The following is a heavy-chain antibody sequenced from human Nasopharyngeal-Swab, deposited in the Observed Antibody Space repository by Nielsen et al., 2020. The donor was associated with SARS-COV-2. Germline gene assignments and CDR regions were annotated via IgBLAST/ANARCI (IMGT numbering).Heavy chain of an antibody. CDR2: IYSGGST. D-gene: IGHD3-22*01. J-gene: IGHJ4*02. CDR3: ARGGSGYLSPSDY. Sequence: GESLKISCAASGFTVSSNYMSWVRQAPGKGLEWVSVIYSGGSTYYADSVKGRFTISRDNAKNSLYLQMNSLRAEDTAVYYCARGGSGYLSPSDYWGQGTLVTVSS. CDR1: GFTVSSNY. V-gene: IGHV3-66*01.